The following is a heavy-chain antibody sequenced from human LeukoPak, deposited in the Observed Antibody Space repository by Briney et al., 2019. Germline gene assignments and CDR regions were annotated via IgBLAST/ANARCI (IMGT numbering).Heavy chain of an antibody. V-gene: IGHV3-23*01. Sequence: PGGSLRLSCAASGYIFSNYAMNWVRQAPGKGLEWVSALSGSGSSTYYADSVKGRFTISRDNSTNSLYLPMNNLRAEDTAVYYCAKGRGFCSGGSCRNWFDSWGQGTQVTVSS. D-gene: IGHD2-15*01. CDR2: LSGSGSST. J-gene: IGHJ5*01. CDR1: GYIFSNYA. CDR3: AKGRGFCSGGSCRNWFDS.